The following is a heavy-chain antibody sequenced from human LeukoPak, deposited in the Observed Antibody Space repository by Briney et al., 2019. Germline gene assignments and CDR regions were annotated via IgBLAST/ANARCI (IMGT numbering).Heavy chain of an antibody. Sequence: SETLSPTCTVSGGSISSYYWSWIRQPPGKGLEWIGYIYYSGSTNYNPSLKSRVTISVDTSKNQFSLRLSSVTAADTAVYYCARGKSAGAYGDYAVWGQGTMVTVSS. CDR2: IYYSGST. CDR1: GGSISSYY. V-gene: IGHV4-59*01. D-gene: IGHD4-17*01. J-gene: IGHJ3*01. CDR3: ARGKSAGAYGDYAV.